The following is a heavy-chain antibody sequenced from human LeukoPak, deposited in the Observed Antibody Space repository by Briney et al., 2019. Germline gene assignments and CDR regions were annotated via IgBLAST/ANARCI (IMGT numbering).Heavy chain of an antibody. CDR2: FDPEDGET. V-gene: IGHV1-24*01. J-gene: IGHJ4*02. Sequence: ASVKVSCKVSGYTLTEFSIHWVRRVPGKGLEWMGGFDPEDGETIYAQKFQGRVTMTEDTSSDTAYMELSSLRSEDTAVYYCASMTAAAGTRPFDYWGQGTLVTVSS. CDR1: GYTLTEFS. D-gene: IGHD6-13*01. CDR3: ASMTAAAGTRPFDY.